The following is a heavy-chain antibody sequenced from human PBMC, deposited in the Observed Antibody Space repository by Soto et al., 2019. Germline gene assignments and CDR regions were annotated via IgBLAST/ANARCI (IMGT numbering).Heavy chain of an antibody. CDR3: AKKKDLRFLEWLSSFDY. J-gene: IGHJ4*02. CDR1: GFTFSSYA. CDR2: ISGSGGST. V-gene: IGHV3-23*01. Sequence: EVQLLESGGGLVQPGGSLRLSCAASGFTFSSYAMSWVRQAPGKGLEWVSAISGSGGSTYYADSVKGRFTISRDNSKNTLDLQKNSLRGEDTAVYYCAKKKDLRFLEWLSSFDYWGQGTLVTVSS. D-gene: IGHD3-3*01.